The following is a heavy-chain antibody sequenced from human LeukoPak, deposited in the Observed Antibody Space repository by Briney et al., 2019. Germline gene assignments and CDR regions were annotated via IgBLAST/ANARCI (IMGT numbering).Heavy chain of an antibody. D-gene: IGHD2-21*01. Sequence: EASVKVSFTASGYTFTIYYMHWVRQAPGQGLEWMGIINPSGGSTSYAQKFQGRVTMTRDTSTSTVYMELSSLRSEDTAVYYCAREGVVVSNWFDPWGQGTLVTVSS. CDR1: GYTFTIYY. V-gene: IGHV1-46*01. CDR2: INPSGGST. CDR3: AREGVVVSNWFDP. J-gene: IGHJ5*02.